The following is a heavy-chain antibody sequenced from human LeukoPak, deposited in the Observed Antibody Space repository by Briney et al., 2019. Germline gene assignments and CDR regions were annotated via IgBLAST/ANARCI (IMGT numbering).Heavy chain of an antibody. Sequence: ASVKVSCKASVYTFTGYYMQWVRQAPGQGLEWMGWINPNSGGTNYAQKFQGRVTMTRDTSISTAYMELSRLRSDDTAVYYCATGYGANSGYFHYWGQGTLVTVSS. V-gene: IGHV1-2*02. D-gene: IGHD4-23*01. CDR2: INPNSGGT. CDR3: ATGYGANSGYFHY. CDR1: VYTFTGYY. J-gene: IGHJ4*02.